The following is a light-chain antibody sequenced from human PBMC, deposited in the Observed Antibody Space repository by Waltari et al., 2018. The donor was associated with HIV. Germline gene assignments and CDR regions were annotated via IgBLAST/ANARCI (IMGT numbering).Light chain of an antibody. J-gene: IGKJ1*01. CDR1: QSVSNS. CDR2: SAS. CDR3: QQYNDWPWT. Sequence: EIVMTQSPAPLSVSLGERATLSCRASQSVSNSLAWYQQKPGQAPRLLIYSASTTATGFPARFSGSGSGTEFTLTVNGLQSEDFAVYYCQQYNDWPWTFGQGTKVEMK. V-gene: IGKV3-15*01.